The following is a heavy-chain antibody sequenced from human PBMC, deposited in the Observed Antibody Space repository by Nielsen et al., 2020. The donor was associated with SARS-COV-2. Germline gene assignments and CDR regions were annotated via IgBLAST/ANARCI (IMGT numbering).Heavy chain of an antibody. CDR2: IIPIFGTA. D-gene: IGHD5-18*01. CDR1: GGTFSSYA. J-gene: IGHJ4*02. CDR3: AISWIQLWYRGVFDY. Sequence: SVKVSCKASGGTFSSYAISWVRQAPGQGLEWMGGIIPIFGTANYAQKFQGRVTITADKSTSTAYMELSSLRSEDTAVYYCAISWIQLWYRGVFDYWGQGTLVTVS. V-gene: IGHV1-69*06.